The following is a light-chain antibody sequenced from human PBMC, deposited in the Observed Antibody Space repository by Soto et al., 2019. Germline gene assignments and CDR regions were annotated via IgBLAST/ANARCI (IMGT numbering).Light chain of an antibody. CDR1: SSNIGSGYD. J-gene: IGLJ2*01. Sequence: QSVLTQPPSVSGAPGQRVTISCTGSSSNIGSGYDVHWYQQLPGTDPKLLIYGDTNRPSGVPDRFSGSQSGTSASLAITGLQAEDDGDYCCQSYYSSLSVWVFGGGTKLTVL. V-gene: IGLV1-40*01. CDR2: GDT. CDR3: QSYYSSLSVWV.